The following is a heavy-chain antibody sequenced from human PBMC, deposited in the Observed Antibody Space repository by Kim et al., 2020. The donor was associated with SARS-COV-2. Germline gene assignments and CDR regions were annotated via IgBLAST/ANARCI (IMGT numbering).Heavy chain of an antibody. CDR3: ATRRNSRGPTFTALMAYYYGSGSAPLDY. Sequence: ASVKVSCKASGYTFTSYDINWVRQATGQGLEWMGWMNPNSGNTGYAQKFQGRVTMTRNTSISTAYMELSSLRSEDTAVYYCATRRNSRGPTFTALMAYYYGSGSAPLDYWGQGTLVTVSS. D-gene: IGHD3-10*01. CDR2: MNPNSGNT. J-gene: IGHJ4*02. CDR1: GYTFTSYD. V-gene: IGHV1-8*01.